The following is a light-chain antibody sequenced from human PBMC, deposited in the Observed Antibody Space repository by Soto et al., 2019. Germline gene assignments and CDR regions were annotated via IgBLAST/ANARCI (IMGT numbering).Light chain of an antibody. V-gene: IGKV1-39*01. Sequence: DIQMTQSPSSLSASVGDRVTITCRASQSISSYLNWYQQKPGKAPKLLICAASSLQSGVPSRFSGSGSGTDFTLTISSLQPEDFATYYCQQSYSTFGQGTRLEIK. CDR1: QSISSY. CDR2: AAS. J-gene: IGKJ5*01. CDR3: QQSYST.